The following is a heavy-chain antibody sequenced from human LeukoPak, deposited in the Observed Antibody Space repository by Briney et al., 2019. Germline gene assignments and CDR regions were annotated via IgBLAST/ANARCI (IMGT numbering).Heavy chain of an antibody. V-gene: IGHV3-21*01. CDR3: ARDLGAVAGRHAFDI. D-gene: IGHD6-19*01. J-gene: IGHJ3*02. Sequence: PGGSLRLSCAASGFTFSSYSMNWVRQAPGKGLEWVSSISSSSSYIYYADSVKGRFTISRDNAKNSLYLQMNSLRAEDTAVYYCARDLGAVAGRHAFDIWGQGTMVTVSS. CDR2: ISSSSSYI. CDR1: GFTFSSYS.